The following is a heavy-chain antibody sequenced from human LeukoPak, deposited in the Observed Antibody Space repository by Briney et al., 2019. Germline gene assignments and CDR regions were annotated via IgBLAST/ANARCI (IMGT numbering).Heavy chain of an antibody. CDR1: GFTFSSYG. CDR3: AKGSDYYGSGSYYDY. J-gene: IGHJ4*02. CDR2: ISYDGSNK. Sequence: PGRSLRLSCAASGFTFSSYGMHWVRQAPGKGLEWVAVISYDGSNKYYADSVKGRFTTSRDNSKNTLYLQMNSLRAEDTAVYYGAKGSDYYGSGSYYDYWGQGTLVTVSS. D-gene: IGHD3-10*01. V-gene: IGHV3-30*18.